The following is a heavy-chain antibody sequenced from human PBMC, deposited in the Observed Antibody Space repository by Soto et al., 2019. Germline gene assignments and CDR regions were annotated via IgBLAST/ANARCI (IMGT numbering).Heavy chain of an antibody. J-gene: IGHJ6*02. CDR1: GFAFSGYG. CDR3: AREGYCSGGGCSGGMDV. D-gene: IGHD2-15*01. Sequence: PXAPLRLSCAASGFAFSGYGMHWVRQAPGKGLEWVAFIWFDGSDALYSDSVKGRFSITRDNSKNTLFLQLNRLRGDDTAVYYCAREGYCSGGGCSGGMDVWGQGTTVTVSS. CDR2: IWFDGSDA. V-gene: IGHV3-33*01.